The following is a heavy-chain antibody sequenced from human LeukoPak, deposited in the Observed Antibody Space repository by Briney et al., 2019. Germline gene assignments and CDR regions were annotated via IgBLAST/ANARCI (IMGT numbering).Heavy chain of an antibody. Sequence: RASVKVSCKASGYTFSSDAMHWVRQAPGQRLEWMGWINAGNGNTKYSQKFQDRITFTSDTSASTAYMELSSLRSEDTAVYYCAIHCSGGSCSRSYYFDYWGQGTLVTVSS. CDR3: AIHCSGGSCSRSYYFDY. CDR1: GYTFSSDA. V-gene: IGHV1-3*01. CDR2: INAGNGNT. D-gene: IGHD2-15*01. J-gene: IGHJ4*02.